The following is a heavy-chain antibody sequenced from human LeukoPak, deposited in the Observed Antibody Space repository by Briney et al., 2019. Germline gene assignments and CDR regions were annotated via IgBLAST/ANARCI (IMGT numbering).Heavy chain of an antibody. CDR1: DGSISSSNYY. CDR3: VRQGSGYSYGRSPPVDY. J-gene: IGHJ4*02. Sequence: PSETLSFTCTVSDGSISSSNYYWGWIRQPPGKGLEWIGIIYYSGTTYYSPSLKSRVTISVDTSNNQLSLKLSSVTAADTAVYYCVRQGSGYSYGRSPPVDYWGQGTLVTVSS. CDR2: IYYSGTT. V-gene: IGHV4-39*01. D-gene: IGHD5-18*01.